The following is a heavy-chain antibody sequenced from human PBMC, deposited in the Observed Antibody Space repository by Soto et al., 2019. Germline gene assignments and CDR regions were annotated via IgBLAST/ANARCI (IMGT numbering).Heavy chain of an antibody. Sequence: EVQLVESGGGLVQPGGSLRLSCAASGFTFSTYWMSWVRQAPGKGLEWVANIKQVGSETYYVDSVKGRFTISRDNAKNSLYLQMNSLRAEDTAVYYCARDSGTSDYWGQGTLVTVSS. CDR1: GFTFSTYW. D-gene: IGHD1-1*01. J-gene: IGHJ4*02. CDR2: IKQVGSET. V-gene: IGHV3-7*01. CDR3: ARDSGTSDY.